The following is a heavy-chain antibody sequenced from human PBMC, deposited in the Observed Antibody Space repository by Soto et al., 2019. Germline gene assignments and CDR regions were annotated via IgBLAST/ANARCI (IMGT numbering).Heavy chain of an antibody. D-gene: IGHD3-22*01. CDR3: VHRLCDNTCYWAVGFFDY. J-gene: IGHJ4*02. CDR2: IYWDNDK. Sequence: SGPTLVNPTQTLTLTCTFSGFSLSTTGVGVGWIRQSPGKALECLALIYWDNDKHYSPSLKSRLSVTKDTSKNQVVLTMTNMDTVDTGTYYCVHRLCDNTCYWAVGFFDYWGQGALVTVSS. V-gene: IGHV2-5*02. CDR1: GFSLSTTGVG.